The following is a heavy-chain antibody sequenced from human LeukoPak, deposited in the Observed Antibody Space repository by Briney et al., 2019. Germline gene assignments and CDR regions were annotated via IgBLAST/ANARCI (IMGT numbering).Heavy chain of an antibody. D-gene: IGHD3-10*01. CDR2: IKTKTDGGTT. CDR1: GFTFSNAW. CDR3: STEGYYGSGSYYH. J-gene: IGHJ4*02. V-gene: IGHV3-15*01. Sequence: GGSLRLSCAASGFTFSNAWMSWVRQAPGKGLEWVGRIKTKTDGGTTDYAAPVKGRFTLSRDDSKSTLYLQMNSLKTEDTAVYYCSTEGYYGSGSYYHWGQETLVTVSS.